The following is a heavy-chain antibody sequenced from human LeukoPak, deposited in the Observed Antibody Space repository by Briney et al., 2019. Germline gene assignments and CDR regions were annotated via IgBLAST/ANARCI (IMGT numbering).Heavy chain of an antibody. J-gene: IGHJ4*02. Sequence: GGSLRLSCVASGFSVRTTYMSWVRQAPGKGLEWVSVIYTGGGTDHADSVKGRFTTSRDNSKNTLYLQMNSLRAEDTAIYYCGRDFVNGAKARFDCWGQGTLVTVSS. D-gene: IGHD4/OR15-4a*01. CDR2: IYTGGGT. V-gene: IGHV3-53*05. CDR1: GFSVRTTY. CDR3: GRDFVNGAKARFDC.